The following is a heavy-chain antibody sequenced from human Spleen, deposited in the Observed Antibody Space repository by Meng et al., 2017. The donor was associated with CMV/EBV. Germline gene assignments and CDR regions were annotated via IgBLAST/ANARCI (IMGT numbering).Heavy chain of an antibody. Sequence: GESLKISCAASGFTFHDYTMHWVRQAPGKGLEWVSLINWDGGFTYYADSVKGRFTISRDNSKNSLYLQMNSLRTEDTALYYCAKDQPDYGGNSLDYWGQGTLVTVSS. CDR2: INWDGGFT. CDR1: GFTFHDYT. CDR3: AKDQPDYGGNSLDY. J-gene: IGHJ4*02. D-gene: IGHD4-23*01. V-gene: IGHV3-43*01.